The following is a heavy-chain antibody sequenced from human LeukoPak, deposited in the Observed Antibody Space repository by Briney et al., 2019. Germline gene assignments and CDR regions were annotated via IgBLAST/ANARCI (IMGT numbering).Heavy chain of an antibody. Sequence: PSETLSLTCTVSGDSISRFYWSWIRQPPGKGLEWIGYIYDSQTTNYNPSLKSRVYMSIDMSKNQFSLRLTSVTAADTAVYYCARGDTPRGYFSYWGQGTLAPVSS. D-gene: IGHD2-15*01. CDR2: IYDSQTT. V-gene: IGHV4-59*01. CDR3: ARGDTPRGYFSY. J-gene: IGHJ4*02. CDR1: GDSISRFY.